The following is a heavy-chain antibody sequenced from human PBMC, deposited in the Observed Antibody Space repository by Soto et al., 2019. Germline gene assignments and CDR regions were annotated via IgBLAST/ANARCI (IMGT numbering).Heavy chain of an antibody. CDR1: GFSLSTSGVG. V-gene: IGHV2-5*02. D-gene: IGHD3-10*01. J-gene: IGHJ5*02. CDR2: IYWDDDK. CDR3: AHRWTWFEQRGIWFDP. Sequence: QITLKESGPTLVKPTQTLTLTCTFSGFSLSTSGVGVGWIRQPPGKALEWLALIYWDDDKRYSPSLKSRLTSTKDTSKYLGVLTMTNRDPVDTATYYCAHRWTWFEQRGIWFDPWGQGTLVTVSS.